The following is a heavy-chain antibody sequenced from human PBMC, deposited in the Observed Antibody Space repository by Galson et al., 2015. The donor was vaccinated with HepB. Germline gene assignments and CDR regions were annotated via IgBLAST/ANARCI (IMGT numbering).Heavy chain of an antibody. D-gene: IGHD6-25*01. V-gene: IGHV1-69*13. CDR3: ARDDRIVAAAGTDAFDI. CDR2: TIPIFGTT. Sequence: SVKVSCQASGGTSNRYAISWVRQAPGQGLEWMGGTIPIFGTTNYEQTFQGRLTITADESTTTTYMELKRLTSEDTAVYYCARDDRIVAAAGTDAFDIWGQGTIVTVSS. CDR1: GGTSNRYA. J-gene: IGHJ3*02.